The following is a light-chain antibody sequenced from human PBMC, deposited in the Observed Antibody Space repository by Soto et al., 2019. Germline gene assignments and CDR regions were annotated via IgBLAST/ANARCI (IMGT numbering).Light chain of an antibody. Sequence: QSVLTQPPSVSGAPGQRVTISCTGNSSNIGAGYDVHWYQQLPGTAPKLLIYGNSNRPSGVPDRFSGSKSGTSASLAITGLQAEDEADYYYQSYDSSLSGSVFGGGTKLTVL. CDR1: SSNIGAGYD. CDR2: GNS. J-gene: IGLJ2*01. CDR3: QSYDSSLSGSV. V-gene: IGLV1-40*01.